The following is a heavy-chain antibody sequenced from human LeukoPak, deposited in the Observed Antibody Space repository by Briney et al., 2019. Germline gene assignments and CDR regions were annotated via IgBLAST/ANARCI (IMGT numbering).Heavy chain of an antibody. J-gene: IGHJ4*02. V-gene: IGHV3-48*03. Sequence: GGSLRLSCAASGFTFSSYEMNWVRQAPGKGLEWVSYISSSGSTIYYADSVKGRFTISRDNAKNSLYLQMNSLRAEDTAVYYCARSPMVRGVIRSPFDYWGQGTLVTVSS. CDR1: GFTFSSYE. D-gene: IGHD3-10*01. CDR2: ISSSGSTI. CDR3: ARSPMVRGVIRSPFDY.